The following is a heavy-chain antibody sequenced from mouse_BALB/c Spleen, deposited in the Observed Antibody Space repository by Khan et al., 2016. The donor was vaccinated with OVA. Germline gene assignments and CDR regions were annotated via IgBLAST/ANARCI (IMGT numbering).Heavy chain of an antibody. CDR3: APAGTGDYFDY. V-gene: IGHV14-3*02. CDR2: IDPANDNS. D-gene: IGHD4-1*01. J-gene: IGHJ2*01. CDR1: GFNIKDTH. Sequence: VQLQQSGAELVKPGASVKLSCTASGFNIKDTHMHWVKQRPEQGLEWIGRIDPANDNSKYDPRFQGKATITADKSSNTAYLHISSLTSEDTAVYYCAPAGTGDYFDYWGQGTTLTVSS.